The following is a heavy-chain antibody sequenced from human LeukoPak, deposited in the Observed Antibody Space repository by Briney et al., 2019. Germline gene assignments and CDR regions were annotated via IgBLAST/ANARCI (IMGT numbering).Heavy chain of an antibody. V-gene: IGHV3-7*04. Sequence: PGGSLRLSCAASGFTFSSYWMSWVRQAPGKGLEWVANIKQDGSEKYYVDSVKGRFTISRDNAKNSLYLQMNSLRAEDTAVYYCAGGWLQDNFDYWGQGTLVTVSS. CDR3: AGGWLQDNFDY. J-gene: IGHJ4*02. D-gene: IGHD5-24*01. CDR1: GFTFSSYW. CDR2: IKQDGSEK.